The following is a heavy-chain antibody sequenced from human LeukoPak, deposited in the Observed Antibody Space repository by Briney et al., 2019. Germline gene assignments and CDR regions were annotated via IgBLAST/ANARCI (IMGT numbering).Heavy chain of an antibody. J-gene: IGHJ4*02. V-gene: IGHV4-39*01. Sequence: TSETLSLTCTVSGVSISSSNSYWGWIRQPPGKGLEWIGSVYYTGNTYYNASLKSRVTIVIDTSKNQISLRLTSVTATDTAMYYCARQTGSGLLTLPGGQGTLVTVSS. CDR3: ARQTGSGLLTLP. CDR1: GVSISSSNSY. D-gene: IGHD3/OR15-3a*01. CDR2: VYYTGNT.